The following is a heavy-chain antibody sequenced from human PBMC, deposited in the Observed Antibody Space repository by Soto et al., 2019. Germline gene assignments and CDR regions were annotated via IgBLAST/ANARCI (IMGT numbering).Heavy chain of an antibody. V-gene: IGHV3-30*18. CDR2: ITYDGSNK. Sequence: QVPLVESGGGVVQPGRSLRLSCAASGFTFSSYGMHWVRQAPGKGLEWVAVITYDGSNKYYADSVKGRFTISRDNSKNTLYLQMNSLRAEDTAVYYCAKDRRYRARGHDYYYGMDVWGQGTTVTVSS. CDR3: AKDRRYRARGHDYYYGMDV. J-gene: IGHJ6*02. CDR1: GFTFSSYG. D-gene: IGHD2-2*02.